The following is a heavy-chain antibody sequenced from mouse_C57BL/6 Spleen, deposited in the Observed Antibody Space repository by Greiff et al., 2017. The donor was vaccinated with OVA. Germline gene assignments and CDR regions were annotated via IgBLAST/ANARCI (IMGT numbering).Heavy chain of an antibody. Sequence: EVKLMESGPGLVKPSQSLSLTCSVTGYSITSGYYWNWIRQFPGNKLEWMGYISYDGSNNYNPSLKNRISITRDTSKNQFFLKLNSVTTEDTATYYCARGISYDWYFDVWGTGTTVTVSS. J-gene: IGHJ1*03. V-gene: IGHV3-6*01. D-gene: IGHD1-1*01. CDR3: ARGISYDWYFDV. CDR2: ISYDGSN. CDR1: GYSITSGYY.